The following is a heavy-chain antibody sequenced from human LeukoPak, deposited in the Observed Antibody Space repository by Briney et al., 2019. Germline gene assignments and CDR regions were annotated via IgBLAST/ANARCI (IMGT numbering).Heavy chain of an antibody. Sequence: GGSLRLSCAASGFTFSSYEMNWVRQAPGKGLEWVSYISSSGSTISYADSVKGRFTISRDNAKNSLYLQMNSLRAEDTAVYYCARGVLYRYGYCDYFDYWGQGALVTVSS. J-gene: IGHJ4*02. CDR2: ISSSGSTI. V-gene: IGHV3-48*03. CDR1: GFTFSSYE. D-gene: IGHD5-18*01. CDR3: ARGVLYRYGYCDYFDY.